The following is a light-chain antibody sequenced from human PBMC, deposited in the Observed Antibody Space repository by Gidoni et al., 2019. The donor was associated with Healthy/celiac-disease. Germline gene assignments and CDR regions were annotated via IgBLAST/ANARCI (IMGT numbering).Light chain of an antibody. CDR2: GAS. V-gene: IGKV3-15*01. Sequence: EIVMTPSPATLSVSPGERATLSCRASQSVSSNLAWYQQKPSQAPRLLIYGASTRATGIPARFSGSGSGTEFTLTISSLQSEDFAVYYCQQYNNWWTFGQGTKVEIK. CDR3: QQYNNWWT. CDR1: QSVSSN. J-gene: IGKJ1*01.